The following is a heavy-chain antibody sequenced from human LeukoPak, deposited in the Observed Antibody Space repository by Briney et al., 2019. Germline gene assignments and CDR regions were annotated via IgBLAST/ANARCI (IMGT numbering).Heavy chain of an antibody. D-gene: IGHD3-22*01. Sequence: ASVKVSCKASGYTFTGYYMHWVRQAPGQGLEWMGWINPNTGGTNYAQKFQGRVTMTRDTSISTAYMELTRLTSDDTAVYYCARGERYDSSDYPDSWGQGTLVTVSS. V-gene: IGHV1-2*02. CDR3: ARGERYDSSDYPDS. J-gene: IGHJ4*02. CDR1: GYTFTGYY. CDR2: INPNTGGT.